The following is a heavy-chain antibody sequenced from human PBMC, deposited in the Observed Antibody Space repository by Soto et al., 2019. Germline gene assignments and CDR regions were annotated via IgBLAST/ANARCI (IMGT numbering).Heavy chain of an antibody. CDR2: ISGSGGST. Sequence: EVQLLESGGGLVQPGGSLRLSCAASGFTFTTYGMSWVRKTPGKGLEWVTAISGSGGSTYYCDSVKGRFTISRDNSKITLYLQMNSLRAEDTAVYYCAKGDHYHGSGNYFPLDYWGQGSLVTVSS. CDR3: AKGDHYHGSGNYFPLDY. V-gene: IGHV3-23*02. J-gene: IGHJ4*02. CDR1: GFTFTTYG. D-gene: IGHD3-10*01.